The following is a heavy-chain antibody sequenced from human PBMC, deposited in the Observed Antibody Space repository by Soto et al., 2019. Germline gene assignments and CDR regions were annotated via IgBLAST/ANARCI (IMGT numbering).Heavy chain of an antibody. CDR1: GGTFSSYT. Sequence: QVQLVQSGAEVKKPGSSVNVSCKASGGTFSSYTISWVRQAPGQGLEWMGRIIPILGIANYAPKFQGRVTITADKSTSTDYMELSSLRSEDTAVYYCAVTTVTTFVLGFDCWGQGTLVTVSS. CDR3: AVTTVTTFVLGFDC. D-gene: IGHD4-4*01. J-gene: IGHJ4*02. CDR2: IIPILGIA. V-gene: IGHV1-69*02.